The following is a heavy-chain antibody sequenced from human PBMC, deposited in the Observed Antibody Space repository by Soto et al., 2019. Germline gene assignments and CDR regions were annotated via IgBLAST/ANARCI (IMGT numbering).Heavy chain of an antibody. Sequence: QVQLVQSGAEVKKPGSSVKVSCKASGGTFSSYAISWVRQAPGQGLEWMGGIIPIFVTANYAQKFQGRVTIIADESTSTAYMELSSLRSEDTAVYYCARDLSGDIVVFGWFDPWGQGTLVTVSS. CDR3: ARDLSGDIVVFGWFDP. V-gene: IGHV1-69*01. D-gene: IGHD2-15*01. CDR2: IIPIFVTA. J-gene: IGHJ5*02. CDR1: GGTFSSYA.